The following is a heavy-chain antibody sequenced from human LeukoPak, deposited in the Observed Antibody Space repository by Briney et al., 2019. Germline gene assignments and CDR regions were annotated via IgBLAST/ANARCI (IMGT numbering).Heavy chain of an antibody. CDR2: ISAYNGNT. D-gene: IGHD3-22*01. V-gene: IGHV1-18*01. J-gene: IGHJ4*02. Sequence: ASVKVSCKASGYTFTSYGISWVRQAPGQGLEWMGWISAYNGNTNYVQKLQGRVTMTTDTSTSTAYMELRSLRSDDTAVYYCAKVERITMIVVVSRNRYYFDYWGQGTLVTVSS. CDR3: AKVERITMIVVVSRNRYYFDY. CDR1: GYTFTSYG.